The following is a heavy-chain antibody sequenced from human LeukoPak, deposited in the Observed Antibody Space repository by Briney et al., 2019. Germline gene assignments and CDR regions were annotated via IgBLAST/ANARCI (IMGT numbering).Heavy chain of an antibody. CDR3: ARRKLGTARYGMDV. V-gene: IGHV4-34*01. Sequence: PSETLSLTCAVYGGSFNGYYWSWIRQPPGKGLEWIGEINHSGSTNYNPSLKSRVTISVDTSKNQFSLKLSSVTAADTAVYYCARRKLGTARYGMDVWGQGTTVTVSS. CDR1: GGSFNGYY. J-gene: IGHJ6*02. D-gene: IGHD5-18*01. CDR2: INHSGST.